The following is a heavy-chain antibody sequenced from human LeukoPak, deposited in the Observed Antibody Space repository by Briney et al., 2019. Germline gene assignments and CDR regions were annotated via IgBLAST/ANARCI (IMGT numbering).Heavy chain of an antibody. CDR1: GFTFTSYS. V-gene: IGHV3-23*01. CDR3: AKDAGGMAPVGWFDP. CDR2: ISGSGGST. D-gene: IGHD5-24*01. J-gene: IGHJ5*02. Sequence: GGSLRLSCAASGFTFTSYSMNWVRQAPGKGLEWVSAISGSGGSTYYADSVRGRFTISRDNSKNTLYLQMNSLRAEDTAVYYCAKDAGGMAPVGWFDPWGQGTLVTVSS.